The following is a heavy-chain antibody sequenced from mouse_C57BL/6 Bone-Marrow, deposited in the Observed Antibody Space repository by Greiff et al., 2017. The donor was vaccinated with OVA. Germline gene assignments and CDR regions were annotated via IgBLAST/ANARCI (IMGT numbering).Heavy chain of an antibody. CDR1: GFTFSSYG. CDR3: ARRWYCDV. Sequence: DVKLVESGGDLVKPGGSLKLSCAASGFTFSSYGMSWVRQTPDKRLEWVATISSGGSYTYYPDSVKGRFTISRENAKNTLYLQMSSRKSEDTAMYYCARRWYCDVWGTGTTVTVSS. CDR2: ISSGGSYT. J-gene: IGHJ1*03. V-gene: IGHV5-6*02.